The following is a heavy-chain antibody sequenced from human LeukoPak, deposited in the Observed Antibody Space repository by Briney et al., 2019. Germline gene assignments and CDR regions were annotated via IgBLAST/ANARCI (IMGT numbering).Heavy chain of an antibody. CDR1: GASIRSYY. CDR2: IYYSGTT. Sequence: SETLSLTCTVSGASIRSYYWSWIRQSPGKGLEWVGFIYYSGTTKYNPSLKSRVTISIDTSKNQFSLQVNSVTAADTAVYYCARGQVLRCSTGWYVNWLDPRGQGTLVTVSS. V-gene: IGHV4-59*01. CDR3: ARGQVLRCSTGWYVNWLDP. D-gene: IGHD6-19*01. J-gene: IGHJ5*02.